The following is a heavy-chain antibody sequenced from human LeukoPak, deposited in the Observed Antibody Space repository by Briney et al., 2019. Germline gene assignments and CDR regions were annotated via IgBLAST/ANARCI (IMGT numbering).Heavy chain of an antibody. V-gene: IGHV3-53*01. CDR1: GFTVNNNY. J-gene: IGHJ4*02. D-gene: IGHD1/OR15-1a*01. Sequence: GGSLRLSCVASGFTVNNNYMNWVRQGPGKGLEWVSVISSGGSTYYAGSVTGRFTIYRDNSKNTLYLQMNSLRVEDTAVYYCGRDLIGTAASWDCWGQGTLVTVSS. CDR3: GRDLIGTAASWDC. CDR2: ISSGGST.